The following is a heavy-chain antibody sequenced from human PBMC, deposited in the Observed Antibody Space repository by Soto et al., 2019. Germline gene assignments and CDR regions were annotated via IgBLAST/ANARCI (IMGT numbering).Heavy chain of an antibody. J-gene: IGHJ6*02. CDR1: GGSISSYY. CDR3: EGWSGYYNIDV. Sequence: SETLSLTCTVSGGSISSYYWSWIRQPAGKGLEWIGRIYTSGSTNYNPSLESRVTMSLDTSKTQFSLRLTSVTAADTAVYYCEGWSGYYNIDVWGQGTTVTVSS. CDR2: IYTSGST. D-gene: IGHD3-3*01. V-gene: IGHV4-4*07.